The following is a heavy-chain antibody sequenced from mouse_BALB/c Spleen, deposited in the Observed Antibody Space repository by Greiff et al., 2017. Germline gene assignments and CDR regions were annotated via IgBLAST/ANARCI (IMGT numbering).Heavy chain of an antibody. J-gene: IGHJ4*01. CDR1: GFTFSSYA. D-gene: IGHD1-1*01. CDR3: ARGGSSYEGAMDY. V-gene: IGHV5-6-5*01. CDR2: ISSGGST. Sequence: EVKVVESGGGLVKPGGSLKLSCAASGFTFSSYAMSWVRQTPEKRLEWVASISSGGSTYYPDSVKGRFTISRDNARNILYLQMSSLRSEDTAMYYCARGGSSYEGAMDYWGQGTSVTVSS.